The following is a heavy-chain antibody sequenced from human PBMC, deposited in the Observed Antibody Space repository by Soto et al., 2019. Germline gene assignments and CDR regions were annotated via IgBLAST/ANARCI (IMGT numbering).Heavy chain of an antibody. J-gene: IGHJ4*02. D-gene: IGHD3-10*01. CDR2: INHSGST. CDR1: GGSFSGYY. V-gene: IGHV4-34*01. Sequence: LSLTCAVYGGSFSGYYWSWIRQPPGKGLEWIGEINHSGSTNYNPSLKSRVTISVDTSKNQFSLKLSSVTAADTAVYYCARSWYGSGSYYIPYFDYWGQGTLVTVSS. CDR3: ARSWYGSGSYYIPYFDY.